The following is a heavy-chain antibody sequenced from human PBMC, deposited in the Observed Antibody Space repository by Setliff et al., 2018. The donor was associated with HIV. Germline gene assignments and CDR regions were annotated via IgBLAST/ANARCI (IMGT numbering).Heavy chain of an antibody. V-gene: IGHV4-4*07. CDR1: GGSISGYY. CDR2: IYTSGST. Sequence: PSETLSLTCTVSGGSISGYYWNWVRQPAGKGLEWVGRIYTSGSTAYNPSLKSRVTISLDTSKNQFSLNISSVTAADTAVYYCSREMKIGLAATGTSRYYYYIDVWGKGTTVTVS. D-gene: IGHD1-1*01. J-gene: IGHJ6*03. CDR3: SREMKIGLAATGTSRYYYYIDV.